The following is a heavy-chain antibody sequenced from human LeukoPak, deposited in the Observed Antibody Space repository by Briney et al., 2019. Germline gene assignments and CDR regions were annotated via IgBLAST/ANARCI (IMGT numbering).Heavy chain of an antibody. CDR2: MNPNGGKT. CDR3: ARARAPSSHYYYMDV. Sequence: ASVKVSCKASGYSLIGYDISWVRQATGQGLEWMGWMNPNGGKTVYAQKFRGRITMTRNISLSTAYMELSSLRSEDTAVYYCARARAPSSHYYYMDVWGKGITVTVSS. J-gene: IGHJ6*03. CDR1: GYSLIGYD. V-gene: IGHV1-8*01.